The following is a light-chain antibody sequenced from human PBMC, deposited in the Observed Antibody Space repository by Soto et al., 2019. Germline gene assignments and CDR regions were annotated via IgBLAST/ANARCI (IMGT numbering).Light chain of an antibody. V-gene: IGKV3-20*01. CDR2: GAS. CDR3: QQYGSSLVT. CDR1: QSVNSNH. Sequence: SPGTLSLSPGERATLSCRASQSVNSNHLAWYQQRPGQAPRLLIYGASIRATGIPDRFSGSGSGTDFTLTISRLEPEDFAVFYCQQYGSSLVTFGQGTRLEIK. J-gene: IGKJ5*01.